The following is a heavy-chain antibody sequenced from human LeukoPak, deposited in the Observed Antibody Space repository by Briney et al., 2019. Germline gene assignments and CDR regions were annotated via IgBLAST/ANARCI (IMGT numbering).Heavy chain of an antibody. CDR1: GFTFSSYA. CDR2: IYSGGST. D-gene: IGHD3-10*01. J-gene: IGHJ6*02. V-gene: IGHV3-66*01. Sequence: PGGSLRLSCAASGFTFSSYAMSWVRQAPGKGLEWVSVIYSGGSTYYADSVKGRFTISRDNSKNTLYLQMNSLRAADTAVYYCARDSAYYGMDVWGQGTTVTVSS. CDR3: ARDSAYYGMDV.